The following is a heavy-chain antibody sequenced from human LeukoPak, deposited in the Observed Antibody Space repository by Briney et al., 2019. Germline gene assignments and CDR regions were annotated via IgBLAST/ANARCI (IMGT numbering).Heavy chain of an antibody. CDR2: IYTSRNT. J-gene: IGHJ4*02. CDR3: AGGRSASGYFHF. V-gene: IGHV4-61*09. CDR1: GDSISSGSSY. Sequence: SQTLSLTCTVSGDSISSGSSYWSWIRQPAGKGLEWIGHIYTSRNTNYNPSLKSRVTISVDTSKNQFSLKPTSVTAADTAVYYCAGGRSASGYFHFWGQGTLVTVSS. D-gene: IGHD3-16*01.